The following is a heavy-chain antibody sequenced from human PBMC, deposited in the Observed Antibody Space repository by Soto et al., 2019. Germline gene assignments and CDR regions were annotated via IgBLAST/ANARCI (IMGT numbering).Heavy chain of an antibody. V-gene: IGHV3-9*01. Sequence: HPGGSLRLSCAASGFTFDDYAMHWVRQAPGKGLEWVSGISWNSGSIGYADSVKGRFTISRDNAKNSLYLQMNSLRAEDTALYYCAKDYCSSTSCYTTYTNYFDYWGQGTLVTVSS. CDR1: GFTFDDYA. CDR2: ISWNSGSI. CDR3: AKDYCSSTSCYTTYTNYFDY. D-gene: IGHD2-2*02. J-gene: IGHJ4*02.